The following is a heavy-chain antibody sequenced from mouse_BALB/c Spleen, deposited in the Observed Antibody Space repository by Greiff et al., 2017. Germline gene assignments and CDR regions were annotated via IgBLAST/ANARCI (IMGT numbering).Heavy chain of an antibody. Sequence: VMLVESGPGLVAPSQSLSITCTVSGFSFTGFGVTWVRQPPGKGLEWLGMIWGDGSTDYNSALKSRLSISKDNSKSQVFLKMNSLQTDDTARYYCGRENYGNDGFAYWGQGTLVTVSA. CDR2: IWGDGST. CDR3: GRENYGNDGFAY. CDR1: GFSFTGFG. V-gene: IGHV2-6-7*01. J-gene: IGHJ3*01. D-gene: IGHD2-2*01.